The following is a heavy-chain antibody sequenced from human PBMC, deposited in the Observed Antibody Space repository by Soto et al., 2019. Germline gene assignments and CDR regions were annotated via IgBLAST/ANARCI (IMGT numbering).Heavy chain of an antibody. J-gene: IGHJ4*02. CDR1: GFTFSNAW. CDR2: IKRKTDGGTT. D-gene: IGHD6-13*01. V-gene: IGHV3-15*01. CDR3: TTGSVWGWGSSWYRFDF. Sequence: EVQLVESGGGLVKPGGSLRLSCAASGFTFSNAWMSWVRQAPGKGLEWVGRIKRKTDGGTTDYAAPVKGRFTISRDDSKNTLYLQMNRLKTEDTAGYYCTTGSVWGWGSSWYRFDFWGQGTLVTVSS.